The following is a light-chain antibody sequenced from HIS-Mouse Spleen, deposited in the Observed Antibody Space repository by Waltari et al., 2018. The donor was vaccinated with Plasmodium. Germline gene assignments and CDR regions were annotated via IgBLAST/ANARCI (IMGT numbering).Light chain of an antibody. Sequence: SYELTPPPSAAVAPGQTARINCSGGAFPKQYAYWSPQKSGQAPVLVIYEDSQRPSGIPERFSGSSSGTMATLTISGAQVEDEADYYCYSTDSSGNHRVFGGGTKLTVL. CDR3: YSTDSSGNHRV. CDR2: EDS. CDR1: AFPKQY. J-gene: IGLJ3*02. V-gene: IGLV3-10*01.